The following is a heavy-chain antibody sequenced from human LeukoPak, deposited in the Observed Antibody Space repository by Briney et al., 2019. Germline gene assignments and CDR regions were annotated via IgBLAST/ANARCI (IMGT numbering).Heavy chain of an antibody. V-gene: IGHV3-23*01. CDR3: AKGTMSQHRGAFDI. Sequence: GGSLRLSCAASGFTFSSYGMSWVRQAPGKGLEWVSDISGSGGSTYYADSVKGRFTISRDNSKNTLYLQMNSLRAEDTAVYYCAKGTMSQHRGAFDIWGQGTMVTVSS. CDR1: GFTFSSYG. D-gene: IGHD3-22*01. J-gene: IGHJ3*02. CDR2: ISGSGGST.